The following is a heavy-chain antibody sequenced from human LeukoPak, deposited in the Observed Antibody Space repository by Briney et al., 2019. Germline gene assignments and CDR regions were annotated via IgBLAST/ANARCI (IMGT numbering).Heavy chain of an antibody. V-gene: IGHV4-39*01. CDR3: AADSSGYYYGPY. CDR1: GDSLSSTSYY. D-gene: IGHD3-22*01. Sequence: SETLSLTCTVSGDSLSSTSYYWGWIRQPPGKWLEWIGSIYYSGNTYYSPSLKSRVTISVDTSKNQFSLKLSSVTAADTAVYYCAADSSGYYYGPYWGQGTLVTVSS. J-gene: IGHJ4*02. CDR2: IYYSGNT.